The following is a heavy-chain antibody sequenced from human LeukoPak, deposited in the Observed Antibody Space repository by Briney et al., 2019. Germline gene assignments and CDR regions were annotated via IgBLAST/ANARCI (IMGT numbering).Heavy chain of an antibody. J-gene: IGHJ4*02. Sequence: PSGTLSLTCAVSGGSISSDIWWSWVRQPPGKGLEWIGYIYYSGSTNYNPSLKSRVTISVDTSKNQFSLKLSSVTAADTAVYYCARGGGYSSGWEFDYWGQGTLVTVSS. D-gene: IGHD6-19*01. CDR2: IYYSGST. V-gene: IGHV4-4*02. CDR3: ARGGGYSSGWEFDY. CDR1: GGSISSDIW.